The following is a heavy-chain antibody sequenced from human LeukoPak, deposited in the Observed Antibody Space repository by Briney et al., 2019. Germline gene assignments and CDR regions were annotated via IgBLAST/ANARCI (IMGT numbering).Heavy chain of an antibody. CDR1: GYTFTSYG. D-gene: IGHD3-22*01. CDR2: ISGYSGNT. CDR3: ARDFHSSGYYHYFHY. V-gene: IGHV1-18*01. J-gene: IGHJ4*02. Sequence: GASVKVSCKASGYTFTSYGISWVRQAPGQALEWKGWISGYSGNTNYAQKLQGRVTMTTDTSTSTAYMELRSLRSDDTAVYYCARDFHSSGYYHYFHYWGQGTLVTVSS.